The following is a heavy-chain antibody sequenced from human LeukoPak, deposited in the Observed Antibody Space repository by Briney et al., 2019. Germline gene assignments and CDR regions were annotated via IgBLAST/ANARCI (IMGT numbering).Heavy chain of an antibody. CDR2: SGSGGST. Sequence: GGSLRLSCAASGISFSSYATSWVRQAPGKGLEWVSGSGSGGSTHYADSVKGRFTISRDDSKNTLYLQMNSLRAEDTAVYYCAKDFWSGYYPRYWGQGTLVTVSS. CDR1: GISFSSYA. V-gene: IGHV3-23*01. D-gene: IGHD3-3*01. J-gene: IGHJ4*02. CDR3: AKDFWSGYYPRY.